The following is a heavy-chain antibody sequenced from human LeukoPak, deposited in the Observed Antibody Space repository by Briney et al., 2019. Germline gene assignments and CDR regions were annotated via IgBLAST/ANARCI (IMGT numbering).Heavy chain of an antibody. J-gene: IGHJ4*02. CDR1: GFTFSSCG. CDR3: AKGASVGTTSFFDY. Sequence: GGSLRLSCAASGFTFSSCGMSWVRQAPGKGLEWVSGITNSGGRTNYADSVKGRFTISRDNSKNTLYLQMNSLRAEDTAVYYCAKGASVGTTSFFDYWGQGTLVTVSS. V-gene: IGHV3-23*01. CDR2: ITNSGGRT. D-gene: IGHD1-26*01.